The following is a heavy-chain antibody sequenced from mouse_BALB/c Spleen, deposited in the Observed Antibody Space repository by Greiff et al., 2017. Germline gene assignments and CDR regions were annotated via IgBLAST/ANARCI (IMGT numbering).Heavy chain of an antibody. CDR1: GFSLTSYG. CDR3: ARRGVPYYFDY. Sequence: VMLVESGPGLVQPSQSLSITCTVSGFSLTSYGVHWVRQSPGKGLEWLGVIWSGGSTDYNAAFISRLSISKDNSKSQVFCKMNSLQANDTAIYYRARRGVPYYFDYWGQGTTLTVSS. D-gene: IGHD6-1*01. V-gene: IGHV2-2*02. J-gene: IGHJ2*01. CDR2: IWSGGST.